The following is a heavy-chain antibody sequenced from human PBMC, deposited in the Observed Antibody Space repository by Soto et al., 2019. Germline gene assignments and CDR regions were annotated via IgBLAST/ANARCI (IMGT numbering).Heavy chain of an antibody. D-gene: IGHD5-18*01. V-gene: IGHV4-39*01. CDR1: GGSISSSSYY. CDR2: IYYSGST. J-gene: IGHJ4*02. Sequence: SETLSLTCTVSGGSISSSSYYWAWIRHPPGKGLEWIRSIYYSGSTYYNPSLKSRVTISVDTSKNKFSLKLSSVTAADTAVYYCARPRYSYGDFDYWGQGTLVTVSS. CDR3: ARPRYSYGDFDY.